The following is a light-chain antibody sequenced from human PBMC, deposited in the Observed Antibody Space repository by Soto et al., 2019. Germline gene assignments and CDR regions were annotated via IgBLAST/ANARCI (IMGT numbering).Light chain of an antibody. CDR1: QSVSSSY. V-gene: IGKV3-20*01. CDR3: QQYGSSPWT. CDR2: GAS. Sequence: EIMLSLSLGTLSLYPGERATLSCRASQSVSSSYLAWYQQKPGQAPRLLIYGASSRATGIPDRFSGSGSGTDFTLTISRLEPEDFAVYYCQQYGSSPWTFGQRSMV. J-gene: IGKJ1*01.